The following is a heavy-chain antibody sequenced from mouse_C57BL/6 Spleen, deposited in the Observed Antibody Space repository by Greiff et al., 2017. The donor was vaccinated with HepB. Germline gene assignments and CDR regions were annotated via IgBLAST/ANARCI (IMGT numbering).Heavy chain of an antibody. CDR3: ARFDYYGSRNYAMDY. V-gene: IGHV1-59*01. J-gene: IGHJ4*01. CDR2: IDPSDSYT. D-gene: IGHD1-1*01. Sequence: VQLQQPGAELVRPGTSVKLSCKASGYTFTSYWMHWVKQRPGQGLEWIGVIDPSDSYTNYNQKFKGKATLTVDTSSSTAYMQLSSLTSEDSAVYYCARFDYYGSRNYAMDYWGQGTSVTVSS. CDR1: GYTFTSYW.